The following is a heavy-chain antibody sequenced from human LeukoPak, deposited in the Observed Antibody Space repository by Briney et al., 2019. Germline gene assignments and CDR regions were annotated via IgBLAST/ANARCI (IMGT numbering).Heavy chain of an antibody. CDR3: AKGLLVVVITTSFDY. J-gene: IGHJ4*02. V-gene: IGHV3-30*18. Sequence: GRSLRLSCAASGFTFSSYGMHWVRQAPGKGLEWVAVISYDGSNKYYADSVKGRSTISRDNSKNTLYLQMNSLRAEDTAVYYCAKGLLVVVITTSFDYWGQGTLVTVSS. CDR2: ISYDGSNK. D-gene: IGHD3-22*01. CDR1: GFTFSSYG.